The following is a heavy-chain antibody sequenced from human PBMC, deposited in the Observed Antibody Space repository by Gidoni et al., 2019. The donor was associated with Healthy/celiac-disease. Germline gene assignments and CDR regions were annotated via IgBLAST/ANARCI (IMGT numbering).Heavy chain of an antibody. CDR3: ARRLMRYIAAAGIGEDYFDY. CDR2: INHSGST. V-gene: IGHV4-34*01. Sequence: QVQLQQWGAGLLKPSETLSLTCAVYGGSFSGYYWSWIRQPPGKGLEWIGEINHSGSTNYNPSLKSRVTISVDTSKNQFSLKLSSVTAADTAVYYCARRLMRYIAAAGIGEDYFDYWGQGTLVTVSS. CDR1: GGSFSGYY. D-gene: IGHD6-13*01. J-gene: IGHJ4*02.